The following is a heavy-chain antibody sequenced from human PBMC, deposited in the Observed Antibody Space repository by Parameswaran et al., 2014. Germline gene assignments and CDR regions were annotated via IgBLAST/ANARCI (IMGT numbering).Heavy chain of an antibody. V-gene: IGHV1-18*01. D-gene: IGHD1-26*01. CDR3: ARDRGPHSGSYFRHDNYYYGMDV. J-gene: IGHJ6*02. CDR2: ISGYNGNT. Sequence: WVRQAPGQGLEWMGWISGYNGNTNYAQKLQGRVTMTTDTSTSTAYMEMRSLRSDDTAVYYCARDRGPHSGSYFRHDNYYYGMDVWGQGTTVTVSS.